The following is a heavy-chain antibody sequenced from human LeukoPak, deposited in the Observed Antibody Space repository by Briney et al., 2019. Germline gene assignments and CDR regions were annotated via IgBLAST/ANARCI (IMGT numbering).Heavy chain of an antibody. Sequence: GGSLRLSCAASGFTFSSYTMHWVRQAPGKGREGVAFISYDGSNKYYADSVKGRFTISRDNSKNTLYLQMNSLRAEDTAVYYCARSYYYDSSHTVDYWGQGTLVTVSS. CDR2: ISYDGSNK. CDR1: GFTFSSYT. D-gene: IGHD3-22*01. J-gene: IGHJ4*02. CDR3: ARSYYYDSSHTVDY. V-gene: IGHV3-30-3*01.